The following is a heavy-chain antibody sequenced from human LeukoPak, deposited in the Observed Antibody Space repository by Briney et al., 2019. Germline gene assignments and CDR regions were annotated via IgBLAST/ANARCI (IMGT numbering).Heavy chain of an antibody. CDR3: ATLGWLQPADFFDY. J-gene: IGHJ4*02. D-gene: IGHD5-24*01. V-gene: IGHV1-2*02. Sequence: ASVKVSCKPSGYTFTGYYMHWVRQAPGQGLEWMGWINPNTGGTNHVQKFQGRVTMTRDTSISTAYMELSRLRSDDTAVYYCATLGWLQPADFFDYWGQGTLVTVSS. CDR2: INPNTGGT. CDR1: GYTFTGYY.